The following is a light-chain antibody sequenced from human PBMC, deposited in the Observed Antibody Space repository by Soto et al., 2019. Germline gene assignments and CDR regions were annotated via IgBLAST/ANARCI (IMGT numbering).Light chain of an antibody. CDR3: SSYTTTSTLVV. Sequence: QSALTQPASVSGSPGQSITISCTGTSSDVGGYKYASWYQQHPGKAPKLMIYDVNNRPSGVSNRFSGSKSGNTASLTISGLQAEDEADYYCSSYTTTSTLVVFGGGTQLTVL. J-gene: IGLJ2*01. CDR1: SSDVGGYKY. CDR2: DVN. V-gene: IGLV2-14*03.